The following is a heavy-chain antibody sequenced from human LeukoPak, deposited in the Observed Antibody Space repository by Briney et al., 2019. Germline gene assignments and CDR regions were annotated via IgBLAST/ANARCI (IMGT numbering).Heavy chain of an antibody. D-gene: IGHD3-3*01. Sequence: ASVKVSCKASGGTFSSYAINWVRQAPGQGLEWMGGIIPIFGTANYAQKFQGRVTITADESTSTAYMELSSLRSEDTAVYYCASRGASTIFGVVITLAFDYWGQGTLVTVSS. V-gene: IGHV1-69*13. CDR1: GGTFSSYA. J-gene: IGHJ4*02. CDR3: ASRGASTIFGVVITLAFDY. CDR2: IIPIFGTA.